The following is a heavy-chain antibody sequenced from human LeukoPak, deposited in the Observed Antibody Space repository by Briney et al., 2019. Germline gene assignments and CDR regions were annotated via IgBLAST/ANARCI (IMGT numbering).Heavy chain of an antibody. CDR1: GFTFTSDA. D-gene: IGHD6-19*01. Sequence: PGGSLRLSCVASGFTFTSDAMNWVRQAPGKGLEWVSSIRSSSSYIYYADSVKGRFTISRDNAKNSLYLQMNSLRAEDTAVYYCARDYSTPGEWLVSWFDPWGQGTLVTVSS. J-gene: IGHJ5*02. CDR3: ARDYSTPGEWLVSWFDP. CDR2: IRSSSSYI. V-gene: IGHV3-21*01.